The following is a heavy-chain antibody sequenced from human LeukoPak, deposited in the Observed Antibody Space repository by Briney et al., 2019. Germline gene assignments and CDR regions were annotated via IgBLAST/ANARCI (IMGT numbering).Heavy chain of an antibody. Sequence: ESGPTLVKPTQTLTLTFTFSGFSLSTSGVGVGWIRQPPGKALEWLALIYWNDDKRYSPSLKSRLTITKDTSKNQVVLTMTNMDHVDTATYYSARPISATDAFDIWGQGTMVTVSS. J-gene: IGHJ3*02. V-gene: IGHV2-5*01. D-gene: IGHD1-26*01. CDR2: IYWNDDK. CDR3: ARPISATDAFDI. CDR1: GFSLSTSGVG.